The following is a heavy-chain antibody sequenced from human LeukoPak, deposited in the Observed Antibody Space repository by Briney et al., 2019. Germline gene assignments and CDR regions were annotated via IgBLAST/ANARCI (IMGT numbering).Heavy chain of an antibody. J-gene: IGHJ4*02. Sequence: GGSLRLSCAASGFTFSRSLMHWVRQAPGKGLVWVSRLSDDGSYTNYADSVKGRFTISRDNAKNTLYLQMHSLRAEDTAVYYCARALGSSSDYWGQGTLVTVSS. CDR2: LSDDGSYT. V-gene: IGHV3-74*01. D-gene: IGHD1-26*01. CDR3: ARALGSSSDY. CDR1: GFTFSRSL.